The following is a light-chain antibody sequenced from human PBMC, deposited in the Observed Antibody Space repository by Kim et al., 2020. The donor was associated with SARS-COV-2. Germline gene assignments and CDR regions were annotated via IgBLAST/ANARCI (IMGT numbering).Light chain of an antibody. CDR2: EVS. CDR1: SRDVGSYNL. Sequence: QPITISCTGTSRDVGSYNLVSWYQQHPGKAPKLMIYEVSKRPSGVSNRFSGSKSGNTASLTISGLQAEDEADYYCCSYAGSSTSVVFGGGTQLTVL. J-gene: IGLJ2*01. V-gene: IGLV2-23*02. CDR3: CSYAGSSTSVV.